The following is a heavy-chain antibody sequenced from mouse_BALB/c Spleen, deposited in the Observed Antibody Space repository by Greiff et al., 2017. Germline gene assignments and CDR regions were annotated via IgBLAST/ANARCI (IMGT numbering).Heavy chain of an antibody. CDR2: INSNGGST. D-gene: IGHD2-14*01. CDR3: ARDRDRTRFAY. Sequence: EVKLVESGGGLVQPGGSLKLSCAASGFTFSSYGMSWVRQTPDKRLELVATINSNGGSTYYPDSVKGRFTISRDNAKNTLYLQMSSLKSEDTAMYYCARDRDRTRFAYWGQGTLVTVSA. CDR1: GFTFSSYG. V-gene: IGHV5-6-3*01. J-gene: IGHJ3*01.